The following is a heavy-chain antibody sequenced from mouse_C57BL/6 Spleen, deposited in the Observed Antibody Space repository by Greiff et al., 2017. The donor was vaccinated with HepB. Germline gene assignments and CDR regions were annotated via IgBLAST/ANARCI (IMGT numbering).Heavy chain of an antibody. V-gene: IGHV5-17*01. CDR3: ARPYDGYSYYFDY. D-gene: IGHD2-3*01. CDR2: ISSGSSTI. CDR1: GFTFSDYG. Sequence: DVKLVESGGGLVKPGGSLKLSCAASGFTFSDYGMHWVRQAPEKGLEWVAYISSGSSTIYYADTVKGRFTISRDNAKNTLFLQMTSLRSEDTAMYYCARPYDGYSYYFDYWGQGTTLTVSS. J-gene: IGHJ2*01.